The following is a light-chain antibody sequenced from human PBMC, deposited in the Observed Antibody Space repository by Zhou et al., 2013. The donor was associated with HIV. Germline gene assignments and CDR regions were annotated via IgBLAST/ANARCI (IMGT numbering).Light chain of an antibody. Sequence: EIMLTQSPGTLSLSPGERATLSCRGSHGHVAWYQQKPGRIPRLLIYGTSKRAPGIPDRFSGSGSGTDATLTISRLESEDFAVYYCQQYEFFGQGTRLDIK. J-gene: IGKJ5*01. CDR3: QQYEF. CDR2: GTS. V-gene: IGKV3-20*01. CDR1: HGH.